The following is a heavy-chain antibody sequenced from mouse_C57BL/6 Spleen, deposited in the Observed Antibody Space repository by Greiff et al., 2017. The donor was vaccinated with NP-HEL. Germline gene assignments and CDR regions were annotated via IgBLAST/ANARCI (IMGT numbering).Heavy chain of an antibody. CDR2: INPSNGGT. J-gene: IGHJ2*01. CDR1: GYTFTSYW. V-gene: IGHV1-53*01. Sequence: VQLQQSGAELVKPGASVKLSCKASGYTFTSYWMHWVKQRPGQGLEWIGNINPSNGGTNYNEKFKSNATLTVDKSSSTGYMQLSSLTSEDSAVYYCAREDYDYDRDYWGQGTTLTVSS. CDR3: AREDYDYDRDY. D-gene: IGHD2-4*01.